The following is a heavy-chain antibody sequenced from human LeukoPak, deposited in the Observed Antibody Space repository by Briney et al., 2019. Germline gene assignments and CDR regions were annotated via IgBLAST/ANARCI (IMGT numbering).Heavy chain of an antibody. V-gene: IGHV3-7*01. CDR3: ARVGPSYYYYYMDA. J-gene: IGHJ6*03. Sequence: QTGGSLRLSCAASGFTFSSYSMNWVRQAPGKGLEWVANIKQDGSEQYTADSLKGRFTISRDNDKKLVFLQMNSLRVDDTAVYYCARVGPSYYYYYMDAWGNGTTVIVSS. CDR2: IKQDGSEQ. CDR1: GFTFSSYS.